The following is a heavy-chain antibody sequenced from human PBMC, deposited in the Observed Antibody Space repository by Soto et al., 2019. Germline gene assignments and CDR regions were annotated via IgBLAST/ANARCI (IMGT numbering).Heavy chain of an antibody. D-gene: IGHD6-19*01. CDR2: INHSGST. J-gene: IGHJ4*02. V-gene: IGHV4-34*01. Sequence: PSETLSLTCAVYGGSFSGYYWSWIRQPPGKGLEWIGEINHSGSTNYNPSLKSRVTISVDTSKNQFSLKLSSVTAADTAVYYCARHPLLRYSSAWYFDYWGQGTLVTVSS. CDR1: GGSFSGYY. CDR3: ARHPLLRYSSAWYFDY.